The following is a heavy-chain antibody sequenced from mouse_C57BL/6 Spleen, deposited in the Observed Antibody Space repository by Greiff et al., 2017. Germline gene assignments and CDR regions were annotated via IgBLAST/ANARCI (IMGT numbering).Heavy chain of an antibody. CDR2: INPNNGGT. CDR1: GYTFPDYY. J-gene: IGHJ2*01. V-gene: IGHV1-26*01. Sequence: FQLQQSGPELVKPGASVKISCKASGYTFPDYYMNWVKQSHGKSLEWIGDINPNNGGTSYNQKFKGKATLTVDKSSSTAYMELRSLTSEDSALDYCARWLLRTPGYYFDYWGQGTTLTVSS. D-gene: IGHD2-3*01. CDR3: ARWLLRTPGYYFDY.